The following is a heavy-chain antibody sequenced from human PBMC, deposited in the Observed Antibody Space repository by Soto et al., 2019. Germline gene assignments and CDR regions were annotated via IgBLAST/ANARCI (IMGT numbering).Heavy chain of an antibody. J-gene: IGHJ4*02. Sequence: ASVKVSCKASGYTLIMYYIHWMRQAPGQGLEWMGLINPSGGSTTYAQKFQGRVTMTRDTSTSTVYMDLSSLKSEDTAGYYCASSPYTSGYYYAIDYWGQGTQVTVSS. V-gene: IGHV1-46*01. CDR2: INPSGGST. D-gene: IGHD3-22*01. CDR3: ASSPYTSGYYYAIDY. CDR1: GYTLIMYY.